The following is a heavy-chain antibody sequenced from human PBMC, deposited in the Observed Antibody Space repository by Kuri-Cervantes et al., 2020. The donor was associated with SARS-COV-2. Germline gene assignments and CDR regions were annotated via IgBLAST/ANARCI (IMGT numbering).Heavy chain of an antibody. D-gene: IGHD4-17*01. CDR1: GFTFSSYA. V-gene: IGHV3-30-3*01. J-gene: IGHJ4*02. CDR2: ISYDGSNK. Sequence: GESLKISCAASGFTFSSYAMHWVRQAPGKGLEWVAVISYDGSNKYYADSVKGRFTISRDNSKNTLYLQMNSLRAEDTAVYYCARGDYGDYGDYWGQGTRVTVSS. CDR3: ARGDYGDYGDY.